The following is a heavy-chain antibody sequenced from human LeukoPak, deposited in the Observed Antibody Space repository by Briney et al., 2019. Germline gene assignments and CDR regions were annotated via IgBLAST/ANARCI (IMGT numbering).Heavy chain of an antibody. CDR1: GLTFSNYG. Sequence: PGGSLRLSCAASGLTFSNYGMLWVRQAPGKGLEWVAVISYDGTNKYYAVSVKGRFTISRDNSKNTLYLQMNSLRAEDTAVYYCAKDYYDSSGYLFDYWGQGTLVTVSS. CDR3: AKDYYDSSGYLFDY. V-gene: IGHV3-30*18. CDR2: ISYDGTNK. D-gene: IGHD3-22*01. J-gene: IGHJ4*02.